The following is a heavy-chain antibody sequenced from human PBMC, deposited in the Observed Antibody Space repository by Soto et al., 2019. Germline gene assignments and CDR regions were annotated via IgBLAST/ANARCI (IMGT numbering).Heavy chain of an antibody. D-gene: IGHD6-13*01. CDR2: MSYDGTKQ. CDR3: AKEYGSTWIDH. CDR1: GFTFSTYG. Sequence: PGGSLRLSCAASGFTFSTYGMHWFRQAPGKGLEWVAAMSYDGTKQYYVDSVKGRFTISRDNSRNTLFLQLNSLRDEDTAVYYCAKEYGSTWIDHWGQGTPVTVSS. J-gene: IGHJ4*02. V-gene: IGHV3-30*18.